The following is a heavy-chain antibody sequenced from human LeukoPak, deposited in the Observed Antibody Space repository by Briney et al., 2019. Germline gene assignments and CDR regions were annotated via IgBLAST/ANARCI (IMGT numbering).Heavy chain of an antibody. J-gene: IGHJ4*02. D-gene: IGHD3-10*01. CDR2: ISYDGSTK. CDR3: ARDHGSGSYFFDY. CDR1: GFTFSSHE. V-gene: IGHV3-30-3*01. Sequence: PGGSLILSCAASGFTFSSHEMHWVRQAPGKGLEWVAVISYDGSTKFYADSVKGRFTISRDNSKLYLQMNSLRAEDTAVYFCARDHGSGSYFFDYWGQGTQVTVSA.